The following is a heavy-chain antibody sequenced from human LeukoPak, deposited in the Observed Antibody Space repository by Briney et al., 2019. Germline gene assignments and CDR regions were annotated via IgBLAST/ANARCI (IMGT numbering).Heavy chain of an antibody. J-gene: IGHJ4*02. V-gene: IGHV4-59*01. D-gene: IGHD6-6*01. Sequence: PSETLSLICTVSGGSISSYYWTWIRQPPGKGLEWIGYIYYTGSTNYNPSLKSRVTISVDTSKNQFSLKLSSVTAADTAVYYCARVRSPVFGWEYSSSPGPIDYWGQGTLVTVSS. CDR2: IYYTGST. CDR1: GGSISSYY. CDR3: ARVRSPVFGWEYSSSPGPIDY.